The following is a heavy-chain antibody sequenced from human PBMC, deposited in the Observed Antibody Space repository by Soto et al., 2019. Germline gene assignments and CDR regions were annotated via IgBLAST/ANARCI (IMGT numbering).Heavy chain of an antibody. V-gene: IGHV4-59*01. CDR3: TRGGDPYKTGH. Sequence: SETLSLTCTVSGGSINVYYWSWIRQPPGKGLEWIGYIYNSGSTNYNPSLKSRVTISVDTSKNQFSLKLNSVITADTAIYYCTRGGDPYKTGHWGQGTLVTVSS. CDR1: GGSINVYY. CDR2: IYNSGST. J-gene: IGHJ4*02. D-gene: IGHD2-21*01.